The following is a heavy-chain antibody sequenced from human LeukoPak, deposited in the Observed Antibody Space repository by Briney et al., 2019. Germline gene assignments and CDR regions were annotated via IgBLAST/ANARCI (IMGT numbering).Heavy chain of an antibody. V-gene: IGHV3-13*01. CDR1: GFTFSSYA. Sequence: PGGSLRLSCAASGFTFSSYAMSWVRPATGKGLEWVSAIGTAGDTYYPGSVKGRFTISRENAKNSLYLQMNSLRAGDTAVYYCARWAVAGGGFDYWGQGTLVTVSS. J-gene: IGHJ4*02. D-gene: IGHD6-19*01. CDR3: ARWAVAGGGFDY. CDR2: IGTAGDT.